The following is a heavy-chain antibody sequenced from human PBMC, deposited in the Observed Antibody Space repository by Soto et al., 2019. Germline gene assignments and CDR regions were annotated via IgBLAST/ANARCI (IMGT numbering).Heavy chain of an antibody. J-gene: IGHJ6*03. CDR3: ARLVVYARSSYYYYYMDV. D-gene: IGHD2-8*02. Sequence: SETLSLTCTVSGGSISSYYWSWIRQPPGKGLEWIGYIYYSGSTNYNPSLKSRVTISVDTSKNQFSLKLSSVTAADTAVYYCARLVVYARSSYYYYYMDVWGKGTTVTVSS. V-gene: IGHV4-59*01. CDR1: GGSISSYY. CDR2: IYYSGST.